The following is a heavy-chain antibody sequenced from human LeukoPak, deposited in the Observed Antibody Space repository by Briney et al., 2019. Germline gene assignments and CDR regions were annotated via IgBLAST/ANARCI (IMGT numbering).Heavy chain of an antibody. V-gene: IGHV4-38-2*01. CDR3: ARRYFDGNDY. CDR2: IYHSGST. CDR1: GYSISSGYY. Sequence: SETLSLTCAVSGYSISSGYYWGWIRQPPGKGPEWIGSIYHSGSTYYNPSLKSRVTISVDTSKNQFSLKLSSVTAADTAVYYCARRYFDGNDYWGQGTLVTVSS. J-gene: IGHJ4*02. D-gene: IGHD3-9*01.